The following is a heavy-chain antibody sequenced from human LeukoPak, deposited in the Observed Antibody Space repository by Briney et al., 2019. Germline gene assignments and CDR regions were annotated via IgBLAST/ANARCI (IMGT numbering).Heavy chain of an antibody. D-gene: IGHD3-9*01. CDR2: IYYSGST. CDR1: GGSISSYY. CDR3: ARGILTGPIYAFDI. Sequence: SETLSLTCTISGGSISSYYWSWIRQPPGKGLEWIGYIYYSGSTNYNPSLKSRVTISVDTSKNQFSLKLSSVTAADTAVYYCARGILTGPIYAFDIWGQGTMVTVSS. J-gene: IGHJ3*02. V-gene: IGHV4-59*01.